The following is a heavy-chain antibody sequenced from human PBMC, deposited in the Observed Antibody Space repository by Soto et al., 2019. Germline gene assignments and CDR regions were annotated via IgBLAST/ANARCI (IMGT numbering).Heavy chain of an antibody. CDR3: AREGRDLAMVTEYYYGMEV. CDR2: ISSSSSTI. CDR1: VCTFSSYS. J-gene: IGHJ6*01. D-gene: IGHD5-18*01. Sequence: VGSLRLSCASSVCTFSSYSMNWVRQCPGKWLEWVSYISSSSSTIYYADSVKGRFTISRDNAKNSLYLQMNSLSDEDTAVYYCAREGRDLAMVTEYYYGMEVLGQGTTVIVS. V-gene: IGHV3-48*02.